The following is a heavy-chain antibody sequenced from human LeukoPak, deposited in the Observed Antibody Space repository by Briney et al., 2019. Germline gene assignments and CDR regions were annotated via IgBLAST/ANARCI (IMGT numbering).Heavy chain of an antibody. CDR2: INSDGTTT. CDR1: GFTFSSYW. Sequence: GESLRLSCGASGFTFSSYWMHWVRQAPGKGLVWVSRINSDGTTTSYADSVKGRFTISRDNAKNTLYLQMNSLRAEDTAVYYCARGEDCSSNSCYAYYYHYGMGVWGQGTTVTVSS. D-gene: IGHD2-2*01. V-gene: IGHV3-74*01. CDR3: ARGEDCSSNSCYAYYYHYGMGV. J-gene: IGHJ6*02.